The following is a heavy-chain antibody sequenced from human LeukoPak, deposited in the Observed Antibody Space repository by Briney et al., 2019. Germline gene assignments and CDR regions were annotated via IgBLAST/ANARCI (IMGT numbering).Heavy chain of an antibody. CDR2: ISSSGSTI. CDR3: ARASDSSGSTPYDY. J-gene: IGHJ4*02. CDR1: GFTFSSYW. V-gene: IGHV3-48*04. Sequence: PGGSLRLSCAASGFTFSSYWMSWVRQAPGKGLEWVSYISSSGSTIYYADSVKGRFTISRDNAKNSLYLQMNSLRAEDTAVYYCARASDSSGSTPYDYWGQGTLVTVSS. D-gene: IGHD3-22*01.